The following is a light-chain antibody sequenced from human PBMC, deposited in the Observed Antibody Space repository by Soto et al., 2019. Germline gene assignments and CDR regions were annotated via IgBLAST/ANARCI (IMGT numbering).Light chain of an antibody. CDR1: QSVSSR. CDR2: DVS. V-gene: IGKV3D-15*01. Sequence: PGERATLSCRASQSVSSRLAWYQQKPGQAPRLLIYDVSNRATGIPARFSGSGSGTEFTLTIDRLQSADFAVYYCQQYDRWPVTFGGGTKVDI. J-gene: IGKJ4*01. CDR3: QQYDRWPVT.